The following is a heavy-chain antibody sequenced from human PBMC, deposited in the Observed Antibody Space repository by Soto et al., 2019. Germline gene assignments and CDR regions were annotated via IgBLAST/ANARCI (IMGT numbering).Heavy chain of an antibody. D-gene: IGHD3-10*01. Sequence: PXGSLRLSCGASGFTLSNYWMHWVRQAPGEGLVWVSRINGDGSFTRFADSVKGRFTISRDNAKNTLYLQMNSLRVDDTAVYYCARVGGGSGNFDYWGQGTLVTVSS. V-gene: IGHV3-74*01. CDR2: INGDGSFT. CDR1: GFTLSNYW. J-gene: IGHJ4*02. CDR3: ARVGGGSGNFDY.